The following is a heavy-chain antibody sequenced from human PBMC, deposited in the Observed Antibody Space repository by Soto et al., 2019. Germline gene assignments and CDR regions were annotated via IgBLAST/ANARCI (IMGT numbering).Heavy chain of an antibody. CDR1: GYTFTSYG. D-gene: IGHD1-26*01. CDR2: ISAYNGNT. V-gene: IGHV1-18*01. CDR3: ARDSGVGYYYYGMDV. Sequence: QVQLVQSGAEVKKPGASVKVSCKASGYTFTSYGISWVRQAPGQGLEWMGWISAYNGNTNYAQKLQGRVTMTTDTXXXXXYMELRSLRSDDTAVYYCARDSGVGYYYYGMDVWGQGTTVTVSS. J-gene: IGHJ6*02.